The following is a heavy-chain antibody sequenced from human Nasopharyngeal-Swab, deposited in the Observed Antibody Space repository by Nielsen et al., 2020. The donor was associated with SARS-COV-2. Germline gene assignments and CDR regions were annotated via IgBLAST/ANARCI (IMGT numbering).Heavy chain of an antibody. J-gene: IGHJ6*03. CDR1: GFTFSNAW. V-gene: IGHV3-23*01. Sequence: GGSLRLSCAASGFTFSNAWMSWVRQAPGKGLEWVSAISGSGGSTYYADSVKGRFTISRDNSKNTLYLQMNSLRAEDTAVYYCARSNADKGYYYYYMDVWGKGTTVTVSS. CDR3: ARSNADKGYYYYYMDV. CDR2: ISGSGGST.